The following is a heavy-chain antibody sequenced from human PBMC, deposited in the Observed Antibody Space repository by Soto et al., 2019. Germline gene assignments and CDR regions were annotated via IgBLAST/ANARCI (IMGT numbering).Heavy chain of an antibody. CDR3: ARRYGSCFDY. D-gene: IGHD6-6*01. J-gene: IGHJ4*02. V-gene: IGHV4-59*08. CDR1: GGSISSYY. Sequence: QVQLQESGPGLVKPSETLSLTCTVSGGSISSYYWSWIRQPPGKGLEWIGYIYHSGSTNYNPSLMSRVTISVDTSNTQFSLKLSSVSAADTAVYYCARRYGSCFDYWGQGTLVTVSS. CDR2: IYHSGST.